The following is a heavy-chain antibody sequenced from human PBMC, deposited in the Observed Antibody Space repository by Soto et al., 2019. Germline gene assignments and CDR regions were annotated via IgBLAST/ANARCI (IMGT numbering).Heavy chain of an antibody. CDR3: ARESNHYQDFFQN. CDR1: GYPFPSFE. CDR2: ISNAGSGNT. J-gene: IGHJ4*02. V-gene: IGHV1-3*01. Sequence: RASVKVSCKTSGYPFPSFEVHWIRQAPGQRPEGMGGISNAGSGNTKYSQKFQDRFTITGDKRATTLYMALSSLTPEDTATYYCARESNHYQDFFQNWGQGTQVTVSS. D-gene: IGHD2-2*01.